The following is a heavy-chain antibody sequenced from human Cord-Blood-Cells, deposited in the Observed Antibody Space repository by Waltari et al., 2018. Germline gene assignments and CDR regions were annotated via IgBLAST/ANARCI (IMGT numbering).Heavy chain of an antibody. J-gene: IGHJ4*02. Sequence: EVQLVESGGGLVKPGGSLRLSCAASGFTFSSHSMNWVRQAPGKGLEWVSSISSSSSYIYYADSVKGRFTISRDNAKNSLYLQMNSLRAEDTAVYYCATAHPWDFDYWGQGTLVTVSS. CDR2: ISSSSSYI. CDR3: ATAHPWDFDY. CDR1: GFTFSSHS. D-gene: IGHD3-16*01. V-gene: IGHV3-21*01.